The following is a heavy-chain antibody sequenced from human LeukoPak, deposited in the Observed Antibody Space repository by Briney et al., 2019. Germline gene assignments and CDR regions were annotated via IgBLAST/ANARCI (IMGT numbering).Heavy chain of an antibody. CDR1: GFTFSSYR. CDR2: ISSSSTYI. J-gene: IGHJ1*01. Sequence: PGGSLRLSCEASGFTFSSYRMNWVRQGPGKGLEWVSSISSSSTYIYYADSVKGRFTISRDNSKNTLYLHMNSLRAEDTAIYYCAKGTQQYGFQHWGQGTLVSVSS. CDR3: AKGTQQYGFQH. V-gene: IGHV3-21*04. D-gene: IGHD5-18*01.